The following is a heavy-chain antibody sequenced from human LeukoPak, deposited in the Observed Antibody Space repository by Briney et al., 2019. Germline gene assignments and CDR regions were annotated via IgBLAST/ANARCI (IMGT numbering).Heavy chain of an antibody. D-gene: IGHD6-19*01. CDR2: IYYSGST. V-gene: IGHV4-39*01. CDR1: GGSISSSRYY. CDR3: ARHKRAVPFLAYFDY. Sequence: KTSETLSLICTVSGGSISSSRYYWAWIRQPPGKGLEWIGSIYYSGSTYYNPSLKSRVTISVDTSKNQFSLKLSSVTAADTAVYYCARHKRAVPFLAYFDYWGQGTLVTVSS. J-gene: IGHJ4*02.